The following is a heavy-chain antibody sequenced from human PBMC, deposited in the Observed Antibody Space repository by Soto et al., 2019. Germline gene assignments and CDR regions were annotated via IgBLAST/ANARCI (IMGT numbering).Heavy chain of an antibody. CDR3: ARSGVVGTRLQYIDL. V-gene: IGHV3-7*01. J-gene: IGHJ2*01. CDR1: GFTFSNYW. CDR2: IKQDGTEK. D-gene: IGHD1-1*01. Sequence: GGSLRLSCAASGFTFSNYWMCWVRQAPGKGLEWVANIKQDGTEKYYVDSVTGRSTISRDNAKNSLYLQINSLRVEDTAVYHCARSGVVGTRLQYIDLWGRGTLVTVSS.